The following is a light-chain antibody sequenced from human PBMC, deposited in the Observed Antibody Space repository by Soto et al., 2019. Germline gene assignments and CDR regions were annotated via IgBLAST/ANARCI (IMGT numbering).Light chain of an antibody. V-gene: IGKV3-15*01. CDR1: QTVSSN. CDR2: GAF. Sequence: EVVMTQSPATLSVSPGESATLSCRASQTVSSNVAWYQQRPGQDPRLLIDGAFTRATGVPARFSGSRSGTEFTLTISSPQSEDFAICYCQQADSFPLPFGGGTKVEV. J-gene: IGKJ4*01. CDR3: QQADSFPLP.